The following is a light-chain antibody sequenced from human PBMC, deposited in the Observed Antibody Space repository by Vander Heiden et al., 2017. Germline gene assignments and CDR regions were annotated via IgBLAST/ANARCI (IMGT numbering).Light chain of an antibody. Sequence: EIVFTPSPGTLSLSPGERATLSCRGSQSVSSSYLAWYQQKPGQAPRLLIYGAASRATGSPDRFSGSGAGTDVTLTTSRREPEDFAVNYCQQHGSSPGTFGQGTKVEIK. CDR3: QQHGSSPGT. CDR1: QSVSSSY. V-gene: IGKV3-20*01. CDR2: GAA. J-gene: IGKJ1*01.